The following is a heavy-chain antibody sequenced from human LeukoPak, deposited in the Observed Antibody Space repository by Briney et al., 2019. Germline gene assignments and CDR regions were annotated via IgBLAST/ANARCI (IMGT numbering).Heavy chain of an antibody. CDR3: ARYSSGWYYFDY. CDR1: GGSISSYY. V-gene: IGHV4-59*01. J-gene: IGHJ4*02. Sequence: SETLSLTCTVSGGSISSYYWSWIRQPPGKGLEWIGYIYYSGSTNYNPSLKSRVTISVDTSKNQFSLKLSSVTAADTAVYYCARYSSGWYYFDYWGQGTLVTVSS. CDR2: IYYSGST. D-gene: IGHD6-19*01.